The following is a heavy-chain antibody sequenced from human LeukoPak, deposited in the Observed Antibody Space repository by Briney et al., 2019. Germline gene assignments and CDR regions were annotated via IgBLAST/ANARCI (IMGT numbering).Heavy chain of an antibody. D-gene: IGHD2-15*01. Sequence: GGSLRLSCAASGFTFSSYGMHRVRQAPGKGLDWVAVISYDGSSKYYADSVKGRFTISRDNSKNTLYLQMNGLRAEDTAVYYCAKDLYLQYCRGSACYLNYYNMDVWGQGTTVAVSS. CDR1: GFTFSSYG. J-gene: IGHJ6*02. CDR3: AKDLYLQYCRGSACYLNYYNMDV. V-gene: IGHV3-30*18. CDR2: ISYDGSSK.